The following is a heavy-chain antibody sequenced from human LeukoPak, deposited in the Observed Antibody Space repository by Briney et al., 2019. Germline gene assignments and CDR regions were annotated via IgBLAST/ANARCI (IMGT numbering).Heavy chain of an antibody. J-gene: IGHJ4*02. CDR3: AISHSSDYYYFYY. Sequence: ASVKVSCKASGYTFTSYYVHWVRQAPGQGLEWMGIINPSGGSTSYAQNFQGRVAMTRDTSTSTVYMELSSLRSEDTAVYYCAISHSSDYYYFYYWGQGNLVTVSS. CDR1: GYTFTSYY. CDR2: INPSGGST. V-gene: IGHV1-46*01. D-gene: IGHD3-22*01.